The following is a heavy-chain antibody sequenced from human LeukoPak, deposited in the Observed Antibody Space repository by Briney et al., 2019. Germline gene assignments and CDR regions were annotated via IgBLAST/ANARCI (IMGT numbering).Heavy chain of an antibody. CDR3: ARDRGYRCGY. D-gene: IGHD5-18*01. V-gene: IGHV3-23*01. CDR1: GFTFSSYA. Sequence: GGSLRLSCAASGFTFSSYAMSWVHQAPGKGLEWVSTISGSGDSTYYADSVKGRFTISRDNSKTTLYLQMNSLRAEDTAVYCCARDRGYRCGYWGEGSLVTVSS. CDR2: ISGSGDST. J-gene: IGHJ4*02.